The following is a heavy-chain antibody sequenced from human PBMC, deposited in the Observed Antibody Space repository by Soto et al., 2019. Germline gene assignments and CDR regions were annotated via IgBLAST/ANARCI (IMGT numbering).Heavy chain of an antibody. CDR3: AKHNVSVGSAPSLDY. V-gene: IGHV3-23*01. Sequence: PGGSLRLSCAASGCTFSAYGRSWVRQAPGKRPEWLSAISGDGESTFYADSVKGRFTISRDNSNNTLYLQMNSLRAEDTAIYYCAKHNVSVGSAPSLDYWAQGPLVTVPS. CDR1: GCTFSAYG. CDR2: ISGDGEST. D-gene: IGHD2-8*01. J-gene: IGHJ4*02.